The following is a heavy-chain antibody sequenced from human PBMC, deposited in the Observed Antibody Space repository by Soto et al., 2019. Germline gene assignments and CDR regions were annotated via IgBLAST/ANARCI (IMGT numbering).Heavy chain of an antibody. D-gene: IGHD1-20*01. V-gene: IGHV1-18*01. Sequence: ASVKVSCKASGYTFTSYGISWVRQAPGQGLEWMGWISAYNGKTNYAQKLQGRVTMTTDASTSTAYMELSSLRSEDTAVYYCARAEVFEGWFDPWGQGTLVTVSS. J-gene: IGHJ5*02. CDR2: ISAYNGKT. CDR1: GYTFTSYG. CDR3: ARAEVFEGWFDP.